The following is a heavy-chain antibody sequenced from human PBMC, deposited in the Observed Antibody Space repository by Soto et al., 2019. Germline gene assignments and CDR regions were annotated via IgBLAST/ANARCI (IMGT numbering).Heavy chain of an antibody. Sequence: VQLVESGGGVVQPGRSLRLSCAASGFTFSSYAMHWVRQAPGKGLEWVAVISYDGSNKYYADSVKGRFTISRDNSKNTLYLQMNSLRAEDTAVYYCARGESKIDYYYGMDVWGQGTTVTVSS. CDR1: GFTFSSYA. CDR3: ARGESKIDYYYGMDV. CDR2: ISYDGSNK. D-gene: IGHD2-21*01. J-gene: IGHJ6*02. V-gene: IGHV3-30-3*01.